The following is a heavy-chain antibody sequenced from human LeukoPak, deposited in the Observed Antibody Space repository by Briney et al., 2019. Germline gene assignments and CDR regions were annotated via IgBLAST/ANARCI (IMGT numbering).Heavy chain of an antibody. CDR3: ARDLGHDYYYMDV. V-gene: IGHV4-4*07. Sequence: SETLSLTCAVYGGSFSGYYWSWIRQPAGKGLEWIGRIYTSGSTNYNPSLKSRVTMSVDTSKNQFSLKLSSVTAADTAVYYCARDLGHDYYYMDVWGKGTTVTISS. D-gene: IGHD7-27*01. CDR1: GGSFSGYY. J-gene: IGHJ6*03. CDR2: IYTSGST.